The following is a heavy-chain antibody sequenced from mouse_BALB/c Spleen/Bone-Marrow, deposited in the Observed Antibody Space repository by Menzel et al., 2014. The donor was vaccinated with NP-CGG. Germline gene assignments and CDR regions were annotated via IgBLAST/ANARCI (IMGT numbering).Heavy chain of an antibody. CDR2: ISNGGGST. J-gene: IGHJ4*01. D-gene: IGHD2-1*01. CDR3: ARHLYGNYGAMDY. CDR1: GFTFXDYY. V-gene: IGHV5-12*02. Sequence: EVQGVESGGGLVQPGGSLKLSRATSGFTFXDYYMYWVRQTPEKRLEWVAYISNGGGSTYYPDTVKGRFTISRDNAKNTLYLQMSRLKSEDTAMYYCARHLYGNYGAMDYWGQGTSVTVSS.